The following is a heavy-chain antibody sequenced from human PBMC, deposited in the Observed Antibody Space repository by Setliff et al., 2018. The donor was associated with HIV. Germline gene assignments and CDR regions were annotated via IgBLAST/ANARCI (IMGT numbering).Heavy chain of an antibody. CDR1: GGSIRSGDYY. Sequence: SETLSLTCTVSGGSIRSGDYYWSWIRQPPGKGLEWIGSIYHSGSTYYNPSLKSRVTISVDTSKNQFSLKLSSVTAADTAVYYCALKAYYYDSSGYYYVRYFQHWGQGTLVTVSS. CDR2: IYHSGST. D-gene: IGHD3-22*01. V-gene: IGHV4-39*07. J-gene: IGHJ1*01. CDR3: ALKAYYYDSSGYYYVRYFQH.